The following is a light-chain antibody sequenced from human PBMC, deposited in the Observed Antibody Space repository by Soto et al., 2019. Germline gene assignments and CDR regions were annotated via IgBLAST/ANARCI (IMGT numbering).Light chain of an antibody. CDR1: QSVNAN. Sequence: EVVMTQSPATLSVSPGERATLSCRASQSVNANLAWYQQKPGQAPRLLIHGASDRATGIPARFSGSGFGTECSLPISRLKSEDFAVYYCQQYNTWLWTFGQGTKVEI. V-gene: IGKV3-15*01. J-gene: IGKJ1*01. CDR2: GAS. CDR3: QQYNTWLWT.